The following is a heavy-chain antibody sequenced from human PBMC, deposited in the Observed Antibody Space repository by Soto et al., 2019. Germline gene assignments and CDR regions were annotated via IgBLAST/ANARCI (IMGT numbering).Heavy chain of an antibody. CDR3: AKGGRQWLVTSDFNY. J-gene: IGHJ4*02. V-gene: IGHV3-30*18. CDR1: GFTFSDYA. Sequence: VQLVESGGGVVQPGRSLRLSCAASGFTFSDYAMQWVRQAPGKGLEWVAVVSHDGRNTHYADSVKGRFTISIDSSKNTVSLEMTSLRAEDTAVYYCAKGGRQWLVTSDFNYWGQGALVTVSS. D-gene: IGHD6-19*01. CDR2: VSHDGRNT.